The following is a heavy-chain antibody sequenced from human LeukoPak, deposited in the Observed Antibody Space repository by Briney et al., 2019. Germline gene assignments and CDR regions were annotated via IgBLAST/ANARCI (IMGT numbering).Heavy chain of an antibody. D-gene: IGHD2-15*01. J-gene: IGHJ6*02. CDR1: GFTFSDYV. CDR2: ISYDGSNK. CDR3: ARETAATDVYYYYGMDV. V-gene: IGHV3-30-3*01. Sequence: PGGSLRLSCAASGFTFSDYVLHWVRQAPGKGLEWVAIISYDGSNKYYADSVKGRFTISRDNSKNTLYLQLNSLRAEDTAVYYCARETAATDVYYYYGMDVWGQGTTVTVSS.